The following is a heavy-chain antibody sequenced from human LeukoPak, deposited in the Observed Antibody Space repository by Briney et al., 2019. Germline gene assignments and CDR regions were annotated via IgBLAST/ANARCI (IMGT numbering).Heavy chain of an antibody. CDR1: GYTFTGYY. CDR3: ARPKYSSSWDAFDI. J-gene: IGHJ3*02. V-gene: IGHV1-2*02. CDR2: INPNSGDT. D-gene: IGHD6-13*01. Sequence: ASVKVSCKASGYTFTGYYIHWVRQAPGQGLEWMGWINPNSGDTKYAQKFQGRVTMTRDTSISTAYMELRRLRSDDTAVYYCARPKYSSSWDAFDIWGPGTMVTVSS.